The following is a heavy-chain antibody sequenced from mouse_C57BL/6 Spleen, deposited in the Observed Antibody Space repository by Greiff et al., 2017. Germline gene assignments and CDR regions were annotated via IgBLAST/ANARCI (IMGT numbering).Heavy chain of an antibody. Sequence: QVQLQQSGAELARPGASVKMSCKASGYTFTSYTMHWVKQRPGQGLEWIGYINPSSGYPKYNQKFKDKATLTADKSSSTAYMQLSSLTSEDSAVYYCASPLTGTRDWFAYWGQGTLVTVSA. D-gene: IGHD4-1*01. CDR3: ASPLTGTRDWFAY. CDR2: INPSSGYP. J-gene: IGHJ3*01. V-gene: IGHV1-4*01. CDR1: GYTFTSYT.